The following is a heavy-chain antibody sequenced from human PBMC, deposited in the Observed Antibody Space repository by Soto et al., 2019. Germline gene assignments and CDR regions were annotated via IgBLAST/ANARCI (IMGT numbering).Heavy chain of an antibody. CDR1: GFTFSSYS. Sequence: GGSLRLSCAASGFTFSSYSMNWVRQAPGKGLEWVSSISSSSSYIYYADSVKGRFTISRDNAKSSLYLQMNSLRAEDTAVYYCARVDNYYDSSGSVNAPFDYWGQGTLVTVSS. D-gene: IGHD3-22*01. CDR3: ARVDNYYDSSGSVNAPFDY. CDR2: ISSSSSYI. J-gene: IGHJ4*02. V-gene: IGHV3-21*01.